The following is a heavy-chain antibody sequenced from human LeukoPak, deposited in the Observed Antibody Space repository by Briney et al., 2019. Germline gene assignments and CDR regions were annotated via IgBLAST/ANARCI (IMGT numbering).Heavy chain of an antibody. J-gene: IGHJ4*02. CDR1: GGSISSSSYY. D-gene: IGHD3-16*02. Sequence: KPSETLSLTCTVSGGSISSSSYYWGWIRQPPGKGLEWIGSIYYSGSTYYNPSLKSRVTISVDTSKNQFSLKLSPVTAADTAVYYCARDHDYVWGSYRYFDYWGQGTLVTVSS. CDR2: IYYSGST. V-gene: IGHV4-39*02. CDR3: ARDHDYVWGSYRYFDY.